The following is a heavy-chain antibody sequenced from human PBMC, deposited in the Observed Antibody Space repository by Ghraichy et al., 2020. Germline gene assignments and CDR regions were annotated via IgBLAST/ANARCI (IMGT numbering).Heavy chain of an antibody. CDR1: GLTFGSFS. CDR3: ARGGHYAMDV. Sequence: GESLRLTCADSGLTFGSFSMNWVRQAPGQGLEWISYISSGSDTIYYADSVKGRFTISRDNVKKTLYLQMNSLTDEDTAVYYCARGGHYAMDVWGQGTTVTVS. V-gene: IGHV3-48*02. D-gene: IGHD5-12*01. J-gene: IGHJ6*02. CDR2: ISSGSDTI.